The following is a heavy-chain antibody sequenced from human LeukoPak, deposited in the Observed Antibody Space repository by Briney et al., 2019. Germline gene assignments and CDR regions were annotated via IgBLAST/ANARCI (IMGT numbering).Heavy chain of an antibody. CDR3: ARPTIFGVVEYYMDV. CDR2: IYYSGRT. V-gene: IGHV4-39*01. D-gene: IGHD3-3*01. CDR1: GDSISSSSSY. J-gene: IGHJ6*03. Sequence: PSETLSLTRTFSGDSISSSSSYWGWIRQPPAKGHEWIRRIYYSGRTYYNPSIKSRVTISVDTSKNQFSLKLSSVTAADTAVYYCARPTIFGVVEYYMDVWGKGTTVTVSS.